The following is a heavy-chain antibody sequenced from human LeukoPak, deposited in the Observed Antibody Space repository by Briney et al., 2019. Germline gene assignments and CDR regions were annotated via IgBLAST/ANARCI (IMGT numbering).Heavy chain of an antibody. J-gene: IGHJ4*02. Sequence: PGGSLRLSCAASGFTFSNAWMSWVRQAPGKGLEWVSSISSGSSSIYYADSVKGRFTISRDNARSSLYLQMNSLRAEDTAVYYCARQCSITSCLWGQGTLVTVSS. CDR1: GFTFSNAW. V-gene: IGHV3-21*01. CDR3: ARQCSITSCL. CDR2: ISSGSSSI. D-gene: IGHD2-2*01.